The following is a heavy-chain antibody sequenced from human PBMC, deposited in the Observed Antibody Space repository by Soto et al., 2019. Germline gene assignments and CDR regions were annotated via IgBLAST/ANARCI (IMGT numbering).Heavy chain of an antibody. J-gene: IGHJ3*02. D-gene: IGHD3-16*01. Sequence: PVESLKISCKGSGYSFTSYWIGWVRQMPGKGLEWMGIIYPGDSDTRYSPSFQGQVTISADKSISTAYLQWSSLKASDTAMYYCARHRGGRLAPRRPNDFDIWGQGTMVTVS. CDR2: IYPGDSDT. CDR3: ARHRGGRLAPRRPNDFDI. CDR1: GYSFTSYW. V-gene: IGHV5-51*01.